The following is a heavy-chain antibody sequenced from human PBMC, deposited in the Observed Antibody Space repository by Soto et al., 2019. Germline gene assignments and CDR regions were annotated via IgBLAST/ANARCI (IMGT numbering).Heavy chain of an antibody. V-gene: IGHV4-61*08. J-gene: IGHJ4*02. CDR1: GGSISSGDYY. CDR3: ARGIGYCSSTSCYVVDY. D-gene: IGHD2-2*01. CDR2: IYYSGST. Sequence: SETLSLTCTVSGGSISSGDYYWSWIRQPPGKGLEWIGYIYYSGSTNYNPSLKSRVTISVDTSKNHFSLKLSSVTAADTAVYYCARGIGYCSSTSCYVVDYWGQGTLVTVSS.